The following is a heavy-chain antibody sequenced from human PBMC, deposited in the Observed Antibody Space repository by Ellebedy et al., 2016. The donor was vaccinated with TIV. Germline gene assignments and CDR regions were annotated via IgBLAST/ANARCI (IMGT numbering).Heavy chain of an antibody. D-gene: IGHD2-2*02. Sequence: GESLKISCAASGFTFSSYSMNWVRQAPGKGLEWVSSISSSSSYIYYADSVKGRFTISRDNAKNSLYLQMNSLRAEDTAVYYCARIPVDYYGMDVWGQGTTVTVSS. J-gene: IGHJ6*02. V-gene: IGHV3-21*01. CDR1: GFTFSSYS. CDR3: ARIPVDYYGMDV. CDR2: ISSSSSYI.